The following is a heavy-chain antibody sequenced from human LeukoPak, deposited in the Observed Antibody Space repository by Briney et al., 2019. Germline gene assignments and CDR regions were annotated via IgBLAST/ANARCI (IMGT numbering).Heavy chain of an antibody. D-gene: IGHD3-10*01. J-gene: IGHJ4*02. V-gene: IGHV4-39*01. CDR1: GGSISSSSYY. CDR2: IYYSGST. CDR3: ARQARGFDYYGSGSYYLSDY. Sequence: SETLSLTCTVSGGSISSSSYYWGWIRQPPGKGLEWIGSIYYSGSTYYNPSLKSRVTISVDTSKNQFSLKLSSVTAADTAVYYCARQARGFDYYGSGSYYLSDYWGQGTLVTVSS.